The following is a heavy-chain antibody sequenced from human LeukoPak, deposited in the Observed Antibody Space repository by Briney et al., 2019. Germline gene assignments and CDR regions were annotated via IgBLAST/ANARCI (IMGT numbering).Heavy chain of an antibody. J-gene: IGHJ4*02. CDR2: IPSDENTR. CDR3: AKDVSEGIPLTVFHH. CDR1: GFSFNLYG. D-gene: IGHD3-22*01. Sequence: GGSLRLSCEASGFSFNLYGMHWVRQAPGAGPEWVASIPSDENTRYYADSVKGRFTISRDKSRNTLFLQMDGLSPDDTAIYYFAKDVSEGIPLTVFHHWGRGTMVAVSS. V-gene: IGHV3-30*02.